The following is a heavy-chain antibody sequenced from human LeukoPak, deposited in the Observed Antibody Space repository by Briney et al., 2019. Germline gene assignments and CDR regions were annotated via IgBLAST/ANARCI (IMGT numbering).Heavy chain of an antibody. CDR1: GFTFDDYA. D-gene: IGHD3-22*01. Sequence: GGSLRLSCAASGFTFDDYAMHGVRQAQGKGLEWVSLISGDGGSTYYADSVKGRFTISRDNSKNSLYLQMNSLRTEDTALYYCAKDPYYYDSSGYLDYWGQGTLVTVSS. J-gene: IGHJ4*02. CDR3: AKDPYYYDSSGYLDY. CDR2: ISGDGGST. V-gene: IGHV3-43*02.